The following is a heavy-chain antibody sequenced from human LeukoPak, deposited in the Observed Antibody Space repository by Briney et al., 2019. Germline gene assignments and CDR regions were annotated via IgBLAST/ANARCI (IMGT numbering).Heavy chain of an antibody. CDR1: GGSISSGDYY. CDR2: IYYSGST. CDR3: ATPDSGSYVRGAFDI. V-gene: IGHV4-30-4*01. D-gene: IGHD1-26*01. J-gene: IGHJ3*02. Sequence: SETLSLTCTVSGGSISSGDYYWSWIRQPPGTGLEWIGYIYYSGSTYYNPSLKSRVTISVDTSKNQFSLKLSSVTAADTAVYYCATPDSGSYVRGAFDIWGQGTMVTVSS.